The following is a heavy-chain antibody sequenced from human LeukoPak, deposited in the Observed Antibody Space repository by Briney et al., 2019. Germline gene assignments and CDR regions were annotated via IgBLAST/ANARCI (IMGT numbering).Heavy chain of an antibody. V-gene: IGHV3-9*01. CDR1: GFTFDDYA. D-gene: IGHD3-10*01. CDR2: ISWNSGSI. CDR3: ARDAERIRATDGFDI. J-gene: IGHJ3*02. Sequence: GGSLRLSCAASGFTFDDYAMHWVRQAPGKGLEWVSGISWNSGSIDYADSVKGRFTISRDNAKNSLYLQMNSLRAEDTAVYYCARDAERIRATDGFDIWGQGTMVTVSS.